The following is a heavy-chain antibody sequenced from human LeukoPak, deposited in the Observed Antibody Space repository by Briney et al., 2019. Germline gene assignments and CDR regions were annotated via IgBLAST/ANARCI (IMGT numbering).Heavy chain of an antibody. D-gene: IGHD3-22*01. CDR2: ISGSGGST. CDR3: ARRIRYYYDGPYFDY. CDR1: GFTFSSYA. Sequence: TGGSLRRYCAASGFTFSSYAMSWVRQAPGKGLEWVSAISGSGGSTYYADSVKGRFTISRDNSKNTLYLQMNSLRAEDTAVYYCARRIRYYYDGPYFDYWGQGTLVTVSS. J-gene: IGHJ4*02. V-gene: IGHV3-23*01.